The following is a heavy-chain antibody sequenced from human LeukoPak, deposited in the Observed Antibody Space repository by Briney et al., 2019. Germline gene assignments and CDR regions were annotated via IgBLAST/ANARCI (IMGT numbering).Heavy chain of an antibody. CDR1: GFTFSTYT. Sequence: GGSLRLSCAASGFTFSTYTMYWVRHPPGKRLEWVSIIGSSGGGIHYADSVKGRFTISRDNSKNTLYLQMNSLRAEDTAVYYCAKRDFFYGDYDYWGQGTLVTVSS. CDR3: AKRDFFYGDYDY. D-gene: IGHD4-17*01. CDR2: IGSSGGGI. V-gene: IGHV3-23*01. J-gene: IGHJ4*02.